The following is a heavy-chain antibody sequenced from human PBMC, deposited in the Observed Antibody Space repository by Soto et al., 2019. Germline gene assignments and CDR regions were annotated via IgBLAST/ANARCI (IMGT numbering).Heavy chain of an antibody. V-gene: IGHV3-21*06. CDR2: INSVSSYI. CDR3: ASPYYYGWGIPDHAFDI. Sequence: GSMRLSCIVSELNFMSYSVHRVLQNTEKGLEWVAYINSVSSYIYYSDSVKGRFTISRDNAKNSLYLKMNSLRAEDTAVYYCASPYYYGWGIPDHAFDIWGQGTMVTVSS. CDR1: ELNFMSYS. D-gene: IGHD3-10*01. J-gene: IGHJ3*02.